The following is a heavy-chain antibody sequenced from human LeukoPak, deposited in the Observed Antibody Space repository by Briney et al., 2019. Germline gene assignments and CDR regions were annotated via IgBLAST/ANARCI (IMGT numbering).Heavy chain of an antibody. CDR3: AKDLAGDSREVPAGL. J-gene: IGHJ4*02. Sequence: WGSLRLSFAASGFTFSSYLMHWVRQAPGKGLEWVAVISYGGRNKYYADSVKGRFTISRDNCKNSMYLQMNRLRAEDTGVYVCAKDLAGDSREVPAGLWGQGTLVTVSS. V-gene: IGHV3-30*18. CDR1: GFTFSSYL. CDR2: ISYGGRNK. D-gene: IGHD3-22*01.